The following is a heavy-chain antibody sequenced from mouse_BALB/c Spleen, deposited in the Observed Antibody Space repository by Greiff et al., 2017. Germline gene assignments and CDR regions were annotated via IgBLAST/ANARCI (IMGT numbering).Heavy chain of an antibody. CDR3: ARSLYDGYSYYAMDY. J-gene: IGHJ4*01. Sequence: EVQGVESGGGLVQPGGSRILSCAASGFTFSSFGMHWVRQAPEKGLEWVAYISSGSSTIHYADTVKGRFTISRDNPKNTLFLQMTSLRSEDTAMYYCARSLYDGYSYYAMDYWGQGTSVTVSS. D-gene: IGHD2-3*01. V-gene: IGHV5-17*02. CDR2: ISSGSSTI. CDR1: GFTFSSFG.